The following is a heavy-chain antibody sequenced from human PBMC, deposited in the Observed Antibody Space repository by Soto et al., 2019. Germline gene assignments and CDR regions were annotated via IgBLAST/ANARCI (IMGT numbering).Heavy chain of an antibody. CDR2: ISYDGSNK. J-gene: IGHJ6*02. CDR1: XFXXXXYX. Sequence: QVQLVESGGGVVQPGRSLRLSCAXXXFXXXXYXMXXVRXAXGXGLEWVAVISYDGSNKYYADSVKGRFTISRDNSKNTLYLQMNSLRAEDTAVYYCARAPYYYYGMDVWGQGTTVTVSS. V-gene: IGHV3-30-3*01. CDR3: ARAPYYYYGMDV.